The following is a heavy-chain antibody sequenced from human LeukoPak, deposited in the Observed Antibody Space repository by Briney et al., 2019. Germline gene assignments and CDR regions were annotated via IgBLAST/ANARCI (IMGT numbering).Heavy chain of an antibody. V-gene: IGHV3-11*01. CDR1: GFTLSDHN. Sequence: GGSLRLFCAASGFTLSDHNMNWVRQATGKGLEWFSYITNGGSTIHHADSVKGRFTISRDNAKKPLYLQMNSLRAEDTAVYYCARSIGVTGGGVDGWGQVTTVTVSS. D-gene: IGHD4-23*01. CDR2: ITNGGSTI. J-gene: IGHJ6*02. CDR3: ARSIGVTGGGVDG.